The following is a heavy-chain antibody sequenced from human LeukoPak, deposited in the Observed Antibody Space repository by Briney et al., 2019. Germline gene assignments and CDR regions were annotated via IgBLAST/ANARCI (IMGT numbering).Heavy chain of an antibody. V-gene: IGHV1-69*13. Sequence: EASVKVSCKASGGTFSSYAISWVRQAPGQGLEWMGGIIPIFGTANYAQKFQGRVTITADESTSTAYMELSSLRSEDTAVYYCARDGYSLYYYYYGMDVWGQGTTVTVSS. J-gene: IGHJ6*02. CDR2: IIPIFGTA. CDR1: GGTFSSYA. CDR3: ARDGYSLYYYYYGMDV. D-gene: IGHD5-18*01.